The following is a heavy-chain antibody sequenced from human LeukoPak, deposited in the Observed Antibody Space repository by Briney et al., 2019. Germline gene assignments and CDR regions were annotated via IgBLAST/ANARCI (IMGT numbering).Heavy chain of an antibody. D-gene: IGHD3-3*01. CDR3: ARVEAFWSGYAYYYYMDV. J-gene: IGHJ6*03. V-gene: IGHV3-48*02. CDR1: GFTFSGYS. Sequence: GGSLRLSCVASGFTFSGYSMNWVRQAPGKELEWVSYISSSGSTKNYADSVKGRFTISRDSAKNSLYLQMNSLRDEDRAVYYCARVEAFWSGYAYYYYMDVWGKGTAVTVSS. CDR2: ISSSGSTK.